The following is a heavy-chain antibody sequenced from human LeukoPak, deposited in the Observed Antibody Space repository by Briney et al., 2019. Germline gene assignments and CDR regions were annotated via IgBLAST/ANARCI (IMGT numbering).Heavy chain of an antibody. Sequence: ASVTVSFKPSGYTFTNFGISGVRQAPGQGLEWMGWIGAYNGDTNYAQKFQGRVAMTTDTSTSTAYMDLRSLRSDDTAVYYCTRDHCRGDNCPSFDYWGQGTLVTVSS. J-gene: IGHJ4*02. D-gene: IGHD2-15*01. V-gene: IGHV1-18*04. CDR2: IGAYNGDT. CDR1: GYTFTNFG. CDR3: TRDHCRGDNCPSFDY.